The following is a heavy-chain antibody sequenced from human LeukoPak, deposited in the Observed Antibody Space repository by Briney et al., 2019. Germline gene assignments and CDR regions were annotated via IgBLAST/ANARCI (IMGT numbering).Heavy chain of an antibody. CDR3: ARFPSISKHDYSNYVWG. V-gene: IGHV3-21*01. Sequence: PGGSLRLSCAASGFTFSSYSMNWVRQAPGKGLEWVSSIISSSSYIYYADSVKGRFTISRDNAKNSLYLQMNSLRAEDTAVYYCARFPSISKHDYSNYVWGWGQGTLVTVSS. CDR1: GFTFSSYS. CDR2: IISSSSYI. J-gene: IGHJ4*02. D-gene: IGHD4-11*01.